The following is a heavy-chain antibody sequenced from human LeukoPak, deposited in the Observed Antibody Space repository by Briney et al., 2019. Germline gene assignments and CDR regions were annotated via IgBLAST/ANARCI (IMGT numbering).Heavy chain of an antibody. CDR2: IYYSGST. CDR1: GGSIRSGSHY. CDR3: AKRDDSGGNLVDL. V-gene: IGHV4-39*02. J-gene: IGHJ4*02. D-gene: IGHD3-22*01. Sequence: SETLSLTCTVSGGSIRSGSHYWVWIRQPPGKWLEWIGSIYYSGSTYYNSSLENRVTISIDTSKNHFSLRLRSLSAADTSVYYCAKRDDSGGNLVDLWGQGTLVTVSS.